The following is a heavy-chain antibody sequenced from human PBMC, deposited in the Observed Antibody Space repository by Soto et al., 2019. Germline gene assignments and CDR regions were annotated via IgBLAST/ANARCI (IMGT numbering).Heavy chain of an antibody. V-gene: IGHV3-23*01. CDR1: GFTFSGYA. Sequence: GGPLRLSSAASGFTFSGYAMSWVRQAPGKGLEWFSAISGSGGSTYYAESVKGRFTISRDNSKNTLYLQMNSLRAEDTAVYYCAKDSYSGYDRYYYYYMDVWGKGTTVTVSS. D-gene: IGHD5-12*01. CDR3: AKDSYSGYDRYYYYYMDV. CDR2: ISGSGGST. J-gene: IGHJ6*03.